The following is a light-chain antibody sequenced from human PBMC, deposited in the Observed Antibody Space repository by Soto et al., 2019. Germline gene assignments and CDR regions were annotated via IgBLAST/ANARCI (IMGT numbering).Light chain of an antibody. CDR3: QQYNNWQLT. CDR1: QSVSSN. V-gene: IGKV3-15*01. J-gene: IGKJ4*01. Sequence: EIVMTQSPATLSVSPGERATLSCRASQSVSSNLAWYQQKPGQAPRLLIYGASTRATGIPARFSGSGSGTEFTLTISSLQSEDFAVYYCQQYNNWQLTFGGGTKVDIX. CDR2: GAS.